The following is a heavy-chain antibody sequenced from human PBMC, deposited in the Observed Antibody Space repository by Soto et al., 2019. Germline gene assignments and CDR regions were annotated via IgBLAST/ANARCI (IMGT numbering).Heavy chain of an antibody. J-gene: IGHJ4*02. CDR1: GGTFSSYA. CDR2: IIPIFGTA. D-gene: IGHD3-22*01. V-gene: IGHV1-69*13. CDR3: ARDPWYYDSSGT. Sequence: GASVKVSCKASGGTFSSYAISWVRQAPGQGLEWMGGIIPIFGTANYAQKFQGRVTITADESTSTAYMELSSLRSEDTAVYYCARDPWYYDSSGTWGQGTLVTVSS.